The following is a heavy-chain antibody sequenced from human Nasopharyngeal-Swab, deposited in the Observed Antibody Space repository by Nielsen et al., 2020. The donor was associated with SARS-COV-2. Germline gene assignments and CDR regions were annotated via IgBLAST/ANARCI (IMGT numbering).Heavy chain of an antibody. V-gene: IGHV4-61*02. J-gene: IGHJ3*02. CDR1: GGSISRGNYY. CDR2: IYTSGNT. Sequence: SEPLSLTCTVSGGSISRGNYYWTWIRQPAGKGLERIGRIYTSGNTNYNPSLKSRVTISRVTSKNQCSLKLNSVTAADTAMYYCARAPPESYYDSSGYPPGGVFDIWGQGTMVTVSS. D-gene: IGHD3-22*01. CDR3: ARAPPESYYDSSGYPPGGVFDI.